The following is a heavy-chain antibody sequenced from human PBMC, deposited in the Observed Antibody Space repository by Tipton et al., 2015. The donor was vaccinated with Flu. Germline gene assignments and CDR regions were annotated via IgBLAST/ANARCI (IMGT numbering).Heavy chain of an antibody. CDR2: VSRSGDT. CDR1: GDSISSDYY. J-gene: IGHJ5*02. CDR3: ARRDYSNYVSDPKSWFDP. D-gene: IGHD4-11*01. V-gene: IGHV4-38-2*01. Sequence: TLSLTCAVSGDSISSDYYWGWIRQFLGKGLEWIGSVSRSGDTNYNPSLRSRVTISIDRSKNQFSLKMKSVTAADMAVYYCARRDYSNYVSDPKSWFDPWGQGTLVAVSS.